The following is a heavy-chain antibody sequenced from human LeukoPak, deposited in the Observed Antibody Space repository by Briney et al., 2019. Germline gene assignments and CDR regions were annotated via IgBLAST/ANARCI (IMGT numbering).Heavy chain of an antibody. CDR1: GYTFTSYG. Sequence: ASVKVSCKASGYTFTSYGINWVRQATGQGLEWMGWMNPNSGNTGYAQKFQGRVTMTRNTSISTAYMELSSLRSEDTAVYYCARGPFLTTGYDYWGQGTLVTVSS. V-gene: IGHV1-8*01. D-gene: IGHD4-4*01. CDR2: MNPNSGNT. J-gene: IGHJ4*02. CDR3: ARGPFLTTGYDY.